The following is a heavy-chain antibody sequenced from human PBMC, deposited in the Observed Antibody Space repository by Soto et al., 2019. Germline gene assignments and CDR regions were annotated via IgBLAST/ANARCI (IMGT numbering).Heavy chain of an antibody. J-gene: IGHJ5*02. Sequence: QVQLVESGGGVVHPGRSLRLSCTASGFNFSDFGMHWVRQAPGKGLEWLALISSDGSNKLYADSVRGRFTVSRDRYDNTLNLHMSAVRNDATAMYYSAKKFARGPMGRSLDPCGQGTLVIASS. V-gene: IGHV3-30*18. CDR3: AKKFARGPMGRSLDP. D-gene: IGHD1-26*01. CDR2: ISSDGSNK. CDR1: GFNFSDFG.